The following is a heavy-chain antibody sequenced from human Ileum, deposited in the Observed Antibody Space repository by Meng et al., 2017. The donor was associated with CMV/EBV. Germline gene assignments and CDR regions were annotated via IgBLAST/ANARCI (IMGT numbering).Heavy chain of an antibody. V-gene: IGHV3-7*01. CDR3: ARVEHEWIPDF. CDR1: GFIFSDCW. D-gene: IGHD5-18*01. Sequence: GGSLRPSCAASGFIFSDCWMAWFRQAPGKGLEWVANIKPDSTEKFYAGSVRGRFTISRDNAEKSLFLQMNSLRAEDTAFYYCARVEHEWIPDFWGQGTLVTVSS. CDR2: IKPDSTEK. J-gene: IGHJ1*01.